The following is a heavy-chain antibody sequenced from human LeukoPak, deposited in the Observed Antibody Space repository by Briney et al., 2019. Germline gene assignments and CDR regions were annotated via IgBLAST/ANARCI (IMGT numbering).Heavy chain of an antibody. V-gene: IGHV3-30-3*02. Sequence: GGSLRLSCAASGFTFSSYAMHWVRQAPGKGLEWVAVISYDGSNKYYADSVKGRFTISRDNSKNTLYLQMNSLRAEDTAVYYCAKSTIAGFRPGWFDPWGQGTLVTVSS. J-gene: IGHJ5*02. D-gene: IGHD6-13*01. CDR3: AKSTIAGFRPGWFDP. CDR2: ISYDGSNK. CDR1: GFTFSSYA.